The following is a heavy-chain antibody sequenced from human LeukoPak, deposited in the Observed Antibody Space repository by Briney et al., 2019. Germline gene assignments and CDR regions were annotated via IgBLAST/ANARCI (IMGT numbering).Heavy chain of an antibody. Sequence: SSDTLSLTCTVSGRPISIYYWSWIRQPPGKAVEWIGYIYYSGSTNYNPSLKSRVTISIDTSKNHFSLKLSSVTAADTAVYYCARRGGTYYGGFDYWGQGTLVTVSS. D-gene: IGHD1-26*01. CDR1: GRPISIYY. V-gene: IGHV4-59*08. CDR3: ARRGGTYYGGFDY. J-gene: IGHJ4*02. CDR2: IYYSGST.